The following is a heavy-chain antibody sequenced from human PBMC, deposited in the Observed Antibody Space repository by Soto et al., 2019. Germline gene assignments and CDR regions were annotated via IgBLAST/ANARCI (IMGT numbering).Heavy chain of an antibody. J-gene: IGHJ4*02. V-gene: IGHV4-30-2*01. Sequence: SETLSLTCAVSGGSISSGGYSWSWIRQPPGKGLEWIGYIYHSGSTYYNPSLKSRVTISVDRSKNQFSLKLSSVTAADTAVYYCARGNYDFWSGYYKTYYFDYWGQGTLVTVSS. CDR3: ARGNYDFWSGYYKTYYFDY. CDR2: IYHSGST. D-gene: IGHD3-3*01. CDR1: GGSISSGGYS.